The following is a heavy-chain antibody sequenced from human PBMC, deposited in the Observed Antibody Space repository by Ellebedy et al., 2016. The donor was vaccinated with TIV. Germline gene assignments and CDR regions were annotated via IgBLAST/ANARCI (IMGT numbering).Heavy chain of an antibody. CDR3: ARGSGYSYGFKWGNDAFDI. CDR1: GFTFSSYA. CDR2: ISYDGSNK. J-gene: IGHJ3*02. Sequence: GESLKISXAASGFTFSSYAMHWVRQAPGKGLEWVAVISYDGSNKYYADSVKGRFTISRDNSKNTLYLQMNSLRAEDTAVYYCARGSGYSYGFKWGNDAFDIWGQGTMVTVSS. V-gene: IGHV3-30*04. D-gene: IGHD5-18*01.